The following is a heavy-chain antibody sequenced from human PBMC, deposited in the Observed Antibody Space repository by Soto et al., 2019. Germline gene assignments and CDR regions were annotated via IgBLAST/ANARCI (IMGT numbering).Heavy chain of an antibody. CDR3: ANHYYDFWSGYYSGVGSGFDQ. CDR2: IYYSGST. J-gene: IGHJ4*02. CDR1: GGSISSSSYY. Sequence: NPSETLSLTCTVSGGSISSSSYYWGWIRQPPGKGLEWIGSIYYSGSTYYNPSLKSRVTISVDTSKNQFSLKLSSVTAADTAVYYCANHYYDFWSGYYSGVGSGFDQWGQGTLVTVSS. V-gene: IGHV4-39*01. D-gene: IGHD3-3*01.